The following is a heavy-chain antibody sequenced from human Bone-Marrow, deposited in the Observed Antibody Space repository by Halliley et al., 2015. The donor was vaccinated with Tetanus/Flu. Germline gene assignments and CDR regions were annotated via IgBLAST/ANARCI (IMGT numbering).Heavy chain of an antibody. V-gene: IGHV4-59*01. CDR2: IFYSGST. J-gene: IGHJ4*02. D-gene: IGHD3-16*01. Sequence: TLSLTCTVSGGSISTYYWSWIRQPPGKGLEWIGYIFYSGSTNYNPSLKSRVTISVDTSKNQFSLKLSSVTAADTAVYYCARDQKEGAPDYWSQGTLVTVSS. CDR3: ARDQKEGAPDY. CDR1: GGSISTYY.